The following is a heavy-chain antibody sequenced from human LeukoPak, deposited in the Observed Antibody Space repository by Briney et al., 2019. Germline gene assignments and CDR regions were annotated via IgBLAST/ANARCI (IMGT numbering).Heavy chain of an antibody. CDR3: AKDISGYYDSSGYYDY. J-gene: IGHJ4*02. V-gene: IGHV3-9*01. Sequence: GRSLRLSCAASGFTFDDYAMHWVRQAPGKGLEWVSGISWNSGSIGYADSVKGRFTISRDNTKNSLYLQMNSLRAEDTALYYCAKDISGYYDSSGYYDYWGQGTLVTVSS. CDR1: GFTFDDYA. D-gene: IGHD3-22*01. CDR2: ISWNSGSI.